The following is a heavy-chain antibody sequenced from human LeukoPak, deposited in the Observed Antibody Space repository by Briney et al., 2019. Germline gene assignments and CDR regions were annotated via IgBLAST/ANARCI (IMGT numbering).Heavy chain of an antibody. CDR2: IYSGGSI. CDR3: ARAYYYDSRGAFDI. J-gene: IGHJ3*02. CDR1: GFTVSSNY. Sequence: GGSLRLSCAASGFTVSSNYMSWVRQAPGKGLEWVSSIYSGGSIYYADSVKGRFTISRDISKNMLYLQMNSLRAEDMAVYYCARAYYYDSRGAFDIWGQGTMVTVSS. V-gene: IGHV3-66*02. D-gene: IGHD3-22*01.